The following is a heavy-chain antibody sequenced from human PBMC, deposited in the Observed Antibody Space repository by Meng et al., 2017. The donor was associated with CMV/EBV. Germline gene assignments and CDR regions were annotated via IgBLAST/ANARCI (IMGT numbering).Heavy chain of an antibody. J-gene: IGHJ4*02. D-gene: IGHD6-13*01. CDR3: TSLIGSSNSYPHY. CDR2: ISPIFSTT. Sequence: VQLLERGAPVKTPCTSWIVYCQSSGGTFSSYDISCARQAPGRVLEWMRSISPIFSTTNYAQKFQGIVTTTAEDSTSTAYMVLSSTGSEDTAVYYYTSLIGSSNSYPHYWGQGTLVTVSS. V-gene: IGHV1-69*15. CDR1: GGTFSSYD.